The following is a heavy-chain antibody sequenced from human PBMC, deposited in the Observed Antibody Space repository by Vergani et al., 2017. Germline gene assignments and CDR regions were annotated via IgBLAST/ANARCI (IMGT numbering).Heavy chain of an antibody. Sequence: QVQLQESGPGLVKPSQTLSLTCTVSGGSISSGGYYWSWIRQHPGKGLEWIGYIYYSGSTYYNPSLKSRVTISVDASKNQFSLKLSSVTAADTAVYYCARVPMTTVTTRVPYNGWFDPWGQGTLVTVSS. CDR1: GGSISSGGYY. CDR2: IYYSGST. D-gene: IGHD4-17*01. V-gene: IGHV4-31*03. J-gene: IGHJ5*02. CDR3: ARVPMTTVTTRVPYNGWFDP.